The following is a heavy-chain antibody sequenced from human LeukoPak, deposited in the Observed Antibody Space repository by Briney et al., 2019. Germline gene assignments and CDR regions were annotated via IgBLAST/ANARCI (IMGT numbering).Heavy chain of an antibody. CDR3: ARLGEAVAGSGKWYFDL. V-gene: IGHV4-59*08. CDR1: GASISSSY. D-gene: IGHD6-19*01. CDR2: IYYTGGT. Sequence: SETLSLTCTLPGASISSSYWSWFRQPPGKRLEWIGYIYYTGGTNYNPSLESRVTISVDTSKTQFSLKLRSVTAADTAVYYCARLGEAVAGSGKWYFDLWGRGTLVTVSS. J-gene: IGHJ2*01.